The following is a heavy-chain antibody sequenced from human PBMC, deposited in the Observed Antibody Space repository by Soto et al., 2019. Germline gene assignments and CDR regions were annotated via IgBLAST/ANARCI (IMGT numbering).Heavy chain of an antibody. V-gene: IGHV3-53*01. CDR3: ARGYWRFGESYYFDY. J-gene: IGHJ4*02. CDR1: GFTVSSGY. D-gene: IGHD3-10*01. Sequence: GGSLRLSCAASGFTVSSGYMSWVRQAPGMGLEWVSVILSGGDTYYAESVKGRFTVSRDNSQNTVYLQMNSLGGEDTATYYCARGYWRFGESYYFDYWGQGSLVTVSS. CDR2: ILSGGDT.